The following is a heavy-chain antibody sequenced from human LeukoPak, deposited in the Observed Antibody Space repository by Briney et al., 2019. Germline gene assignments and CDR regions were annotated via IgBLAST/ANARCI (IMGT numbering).Heavy chain of an antibody. J-gene: IGHJ4*02. CDR2: ISAYNGNT. CDR1: GGTFSSYA. CDR3: ARDRTIFGVALFDY. Sequence: VASVKVSCKASGGTFSSYAISWVRQAPGQGLEWMGWISAYNGNTNYAQKFQGRVTMTTDTSTSTAYMELRSLRSDDTAVYYCARDRTIFGVALFDYWGQGTLVTVSS. D-gene: IGHD3-3*01. V-gene: IGHV1-18*01.